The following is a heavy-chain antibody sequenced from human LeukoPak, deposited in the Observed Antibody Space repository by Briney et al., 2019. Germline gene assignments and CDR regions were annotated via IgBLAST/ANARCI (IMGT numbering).Heavy chain of an antibody. Sequence: GGSLRLSCAASGFTFSSYGMSWVRQAPGKGLEWVSAITGSGANTFYAGSVKGRFTISRDNSKNTMYLQMNSLRAEDTALYYCARDRSGSYPNWFDPWGQGTLVTVSS. J-gene: IGHJ5*02. CDR3: ARDRSGSYPNWFDP. V-gene: IGHV3-23*01. CDR2: ITGSGANT. CDR1: GFTFSSYG. D-gene: IGHD3-10*01.